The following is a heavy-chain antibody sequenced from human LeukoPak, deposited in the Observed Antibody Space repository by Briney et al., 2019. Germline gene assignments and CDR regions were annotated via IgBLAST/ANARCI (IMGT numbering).Heavy chain of an antibody. V-gene: IGHV4-59*01. CDR1: GGSISSYY. Sequence: SETLSLTCTVSGGSISSYYWSWIRQPPGKGLEWIGYIYYSGSTNYNPSLKSRVTISVDTSKNQFSLKLSSVTAADTAVYYCARVDPTTYSSSAPTWFDPWGQGTLVTVSS. CDR2: IYYSGST. D-gene: IGHD6-13*01. CDR3: ARVDPTTYSSSAPTWFDP. J-gene: IGHJ5*02.